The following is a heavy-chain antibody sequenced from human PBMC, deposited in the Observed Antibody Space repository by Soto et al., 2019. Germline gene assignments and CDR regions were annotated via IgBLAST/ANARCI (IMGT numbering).Heavy chain of an antibody. CDR3: AENLAGSLAYFDH. Sequence: GGSLRLSCAAPRLTFNNFGMSWVRQAPGKGLEWVSGIGGNGGTTYYADSAKGRFTISRDNFENTLYLQMNNLRAEDTAVYYCAENLAGSLAYFDHWGQGALVTVSS. CDR2: IGGNGGTT. V-gene: IGHV3-23*01. J-gene: IGHJ4*02. CDR1: RLTFNNFG. D-gene: IGHD3-10*01.